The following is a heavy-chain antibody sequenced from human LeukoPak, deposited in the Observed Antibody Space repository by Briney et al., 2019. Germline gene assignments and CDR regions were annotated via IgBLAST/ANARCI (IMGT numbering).Heavy chain of an antibody. CDR3: AKDKRAYYGGNSYYYYGMDV. CDR2: ISYDGNSK. V-gene: IGHV3-30*18. CDR1: GFTFSNYG. J-gene: IGHJ6*02. D-gene: IGHD4-23*01. Sequence: GGSLRLSCAASGFTFSNYGMHWVRQAPGKGLEWLAVISYDGNSKYYADSVKGRHTISRDNSKNTLYLQFDSLETEDTAVYDCAKDKRAYYGGNSYYYYGMDVWGQGTTVTVSS.